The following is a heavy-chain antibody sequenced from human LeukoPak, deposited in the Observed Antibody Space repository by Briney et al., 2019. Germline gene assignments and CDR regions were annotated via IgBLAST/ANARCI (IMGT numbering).Heavy chain of an antibody. CDR2: MNPNSGNT. Sequence: ASVKVSCKASGYTFTSYDINWVRQATGQGLEWMGWMNPNSGNTGYAQKFQGRVTITRNTSISTAYMELSSLRSEDTAVYYCARDVKSADNWSYLVSDYWGQGTLVTVSS. J-gene: IGHJ4*02. CDR3: ARDVKSADNWSYLVSDY. CDR1: GYTFTSYD. D-gene: IGHD1-7*01. V-gene: IGHV1-8*03.